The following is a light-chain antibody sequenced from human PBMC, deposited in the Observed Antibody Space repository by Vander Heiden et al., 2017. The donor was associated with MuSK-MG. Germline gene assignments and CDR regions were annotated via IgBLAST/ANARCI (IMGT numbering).Light chain of an antibody. J-gene: IGKJ1*01. V-gene: IGKV1-39*01. Sequence: DIHMTQSPSSLSASVGDRVTITCRASQSISSYLHWYQQKPGKAPKLLIYAASSLQSGVPSRFSGSGSGTAFTVTISSLQPADFATYYCQQSYSTLWTFGQGTKVEIK. CDR2: AAS. CDR3: QQSYSTLWT. CDR1: QSISSY.